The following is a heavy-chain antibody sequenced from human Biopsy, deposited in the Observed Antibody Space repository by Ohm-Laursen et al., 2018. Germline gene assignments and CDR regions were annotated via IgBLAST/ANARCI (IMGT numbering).Heavy chain of an antibody. D-gene: IGHD3-16*01. J-gene: IGHJ5*02. CDR3: TRAGGGKIYGP. Sequence: SQTLSLTCTVSGGSVSSGGFYWSWIRQHPGTGLEWIGYIHYSGNTLYNPSLKSRLTISVDTSRNQFSLKLTSVAAADTALYYCTRAGGGKIYGPWGQGTLVTVSS. CDR2: IHYSGNT. CDR1: GGSVSSGGFY. V-gene: IGHV4-31*03.